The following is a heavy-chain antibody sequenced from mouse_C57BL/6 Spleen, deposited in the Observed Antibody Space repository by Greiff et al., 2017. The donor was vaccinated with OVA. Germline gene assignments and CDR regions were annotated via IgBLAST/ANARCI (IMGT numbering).Heavy chain of an antibody. CDR1: GFTFSSYA. J-gene: IGHJ2*01. D-gene: IGHD1-1*01. CDR3: TRGYYYGSFDY. Sequence: DVQLVESGEGLVKPGGSLKLSCAASGFTFSSYAMSWVRQTPEKRLEWVAYISSGGDYIYYADTVKGRFTISRDNARNTLYLQMCSLKSEDTAMYYCTRGYYYGSFDYWGQGTTLTVSS. V-gene: IGHV5-9-1*02. CDR2: ISSGGDYI.